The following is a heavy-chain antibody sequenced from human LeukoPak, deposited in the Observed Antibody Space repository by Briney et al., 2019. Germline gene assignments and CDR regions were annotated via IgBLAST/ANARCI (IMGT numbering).Heavy chain of an antibody. CDR2: IWYDASDR. CDR1: GFTFRSFG. CDR3: VRGVGVSRFNYFDP. D-gene: IGHD5-24*01. Sequence: GGSLRLSCAPSGFTFRSFGMHWVRQAPGKGLEWVAVIWYDASDRYYADSVKGRFTISRDNSKNTLFLQMNSLRDDDTAVYYCVRGVGVSRFNYFDPWGQGTLVVVSS. V-gene: IGHV3-33*01. J-gene: IGHJ5*02.